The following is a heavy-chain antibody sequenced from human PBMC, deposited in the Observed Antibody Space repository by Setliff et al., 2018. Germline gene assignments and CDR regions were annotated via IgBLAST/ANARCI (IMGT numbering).Heavy chain of an antibody. J-gene: IGHJ5*02. CDR1: GYSFTSYW. CDR2: IYPGDSDT. D-gene: IGHD3-10*01. Sequence: PGESLKISCKGSGYSFTSYWIGWVRQMPGKGLEWMGIIYPGDSDTRYSPSFQGQVTISADKSISTAYLQWSSLKASDTAMYYCAKNGFGVVALGVNNWFDPWGQGTLVTVSS. V-gene: IGHV5-51*01. CDR3: AKNGFGVVALGVNNWFDP.